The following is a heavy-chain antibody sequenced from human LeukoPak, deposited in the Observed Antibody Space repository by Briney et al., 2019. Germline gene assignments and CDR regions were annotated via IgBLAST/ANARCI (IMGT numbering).Heavy chain of an antibody. CDR1: GGTFSSYA. D-gene: IGHD3-16*01. V-gene: IGHV1-18*01. J-gene: IGHJ4*02. Sequence: ASVKVSCKASGGTFSSYAISWVRQAPGQGLEWMGWISAYNGNTNYAQKLQGRVTMTTDTSTSTAYMELRSLRSDDTAVYYCARDLGGPGFDYWGQGTLVTVSS. CDR2: ISAYNGNT. CDR3: ARDLGGPGFDY.